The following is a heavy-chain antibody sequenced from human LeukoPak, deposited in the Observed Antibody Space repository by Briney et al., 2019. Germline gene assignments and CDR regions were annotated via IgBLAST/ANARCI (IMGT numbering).Heavy chain of an antibody. V-gene: IGHV5-51*01. D-gene: IGHD1-26*01. Sequence: GESLKISCKVSGYSFTSYCIGWVRQMPGKGLEWMGIIYPGDSGPTYSPSFQGQVTISVDKSINTAYPQWSSLQASDTAMYYCGMSGDRVPLQDDVFDVWGQGTMVPVST. J-gene: IGHJ3*01. CDR3: GMSGDRVPLQDDVFDV. CDR2: IYPGDSGP. CDR1: GYSFTSYC.